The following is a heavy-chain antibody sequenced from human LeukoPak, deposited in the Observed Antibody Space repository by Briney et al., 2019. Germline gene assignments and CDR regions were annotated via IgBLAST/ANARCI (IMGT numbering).Heavy chain of an antibody. J-gene: IGHJ4*02. CDR2: ISYDGSNK. CDR3: AKGSMGRCSGNSCYSVY. V-gene: IGHV3-30*04. D-gene: IGHD5-12*01. CDR1: GFTFSSYA. Sequence: GGSLRLSCAASGFTFSSYAMHWVRQAPGKGLEWVAVISYDGSNKYYADSVKGRFTISRDNSKNTLYLQMNSLRVEDTAVYYCAKGSMGRCSGNSCYSVYWGQGTLVTVSS.